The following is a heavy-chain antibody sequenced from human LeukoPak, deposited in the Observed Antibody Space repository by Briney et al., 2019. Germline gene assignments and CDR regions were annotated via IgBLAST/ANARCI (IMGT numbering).Heavy chain of an antibody. V-gene: IGHV3-30-3*01. D-gene: IGHD2-21*02. Sequence: GGSLRLSCAASGFTFRSYSMHWVRQAPGKGLEWMAVIASDEGFIHYAESVKGRFTISRDTSKNTLYLQLNSLRPEDTATYYCAREKSNGDCKFDYWGQGILVTVSS. CDR1: GFTFRSYS. J-gene: IGHJ4*02. CDR3: AREKSNGDCKFDY. CDR2: IASDEGFI.